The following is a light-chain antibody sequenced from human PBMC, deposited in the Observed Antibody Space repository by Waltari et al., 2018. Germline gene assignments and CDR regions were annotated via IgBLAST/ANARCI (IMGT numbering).Light chain of an antibody. V-gene: IGKV3-15*01. CDR1: QSVRSN. CDR3: HHYNYFFWT. Sequence: TQSPATLSVSPGERATLSCRASQSVRSNLAWYQHKPGQAPRLLIYGASTRAPGIPARFSGSGSGTEFTLTISSLQSEDFAVYYCHHYNYFFWTFGQGTKVEIK. CDR2: GAS. J-gene: IGKJ1*01.